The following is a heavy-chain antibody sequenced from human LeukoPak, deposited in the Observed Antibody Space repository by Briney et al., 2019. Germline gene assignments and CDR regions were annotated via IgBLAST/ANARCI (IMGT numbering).Heavy chain of an antibody. J-gene: IGHJ4*02. D-gene: IGHD4-17*01. Sequence: GGSLRLSCAASGFTFSSYGMHWVRQAPGKGLEWVAFMRYDGSNKYYADSVKGRFTISRDNSKNTLYLQMNSLRAEDTAVYYCAKDRTVTTTPYYFDYWGQGALVTVSS. CDR3: AKDRTVTTTPYYFDY. CDR1: GFTFSSYG. V-gene: IGHV3-30*02. CDR2: MRYDGSNK.